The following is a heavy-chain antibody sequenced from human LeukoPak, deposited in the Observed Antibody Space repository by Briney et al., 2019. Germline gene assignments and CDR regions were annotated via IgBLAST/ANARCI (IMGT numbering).Heavy chain of an antibody. J-gene: IGHJ4*02. Sequence: GGSLRLSCAASGFTFSSFGMHWVRQAPGKGLEWVAVISSDGNNQYYADSVKGRFTISRDNSKNILYLQMNSLRAEDTAVYYCARGDARDYFDSWGQGTLVTVSS. CDR1: GFTFSSFG. CDR2: ISSDGNNQ. CDR3: ARGDARDYFDS. V-gene: IGHV3-30*03.